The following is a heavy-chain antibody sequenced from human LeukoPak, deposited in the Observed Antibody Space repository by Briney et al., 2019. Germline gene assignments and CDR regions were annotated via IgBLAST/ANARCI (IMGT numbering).Heavy chain of an antibody. V-gene: IGHV3-30*04. Sequence: PGRSLRLSCAASGFTFSSYAMHWVRQAPGKGLEWVVVISYDGSNKYYADSVKGRFTISRDNSKNTLYLQMNSLRAEDTAVYYCARERSSSWYGTFDYWGQGTLVTVSS. D-gene: IGHD6-13*01. CDR2: ISYDGSNK. CDR3: ARERSSSWYGTFDY. J-gene: IGHJ4*02. CDR1: GFTFSSYA.